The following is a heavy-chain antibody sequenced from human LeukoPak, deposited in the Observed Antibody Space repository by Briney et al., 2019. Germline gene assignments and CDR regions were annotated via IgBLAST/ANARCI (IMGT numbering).Heavy chain of an antibody. CDR3: ARGITMVRGVTDYYGIDV. CDR2: IDWDDDK. D-gene: IGHD3-10*01. CDR1: GFSLSTSGMC. J-gene: IGHJ6*02. V-gene: IGHV2-70*11. Sequence: KSGPTLVNPTQTLTLTCTFSGFSLSTSGMCVSWIRQPPGKALEWLARIDWDDDKYYSTSLKTRLTISKDTSKNQVVLTMTNMDPVDTATYYCARGITMVRGVTDYYGIDVWGQGTTVTVSS.